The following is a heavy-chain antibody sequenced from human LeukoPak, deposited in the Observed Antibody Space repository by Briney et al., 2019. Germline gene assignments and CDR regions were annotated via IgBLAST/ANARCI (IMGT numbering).Heavy chain of an antibody. CDR2: ISSSSSYI. V-gene: IGHV3-21*04. CDR3: ARAQSPTWIQLWFDY. D-gene: IGHD5-18*01. CDR1: GFTLSSYS. Sequence: GGSLRLSCAASGFTLSSYSMNWVRQAPGKGLEWVSSISSSSSYIYYADSVKGRFTISRGNAKDSLYLRMNSLRAEDTAVYYCARAQSPTWIQLWFDYWGQGTLVTVSS. J-gene: IGHJ4*02.